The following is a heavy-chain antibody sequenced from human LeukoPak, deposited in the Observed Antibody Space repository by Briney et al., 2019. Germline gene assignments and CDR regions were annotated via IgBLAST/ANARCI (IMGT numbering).Heavy chain of an antibody. V-gene: IGHV1-2*02. CDR3: ARASGYHEEHYYYYGMDV. Sequence: GASVKVSCKASGYTFTSYDINWVRQATGQGLEWMGWMNPNSGGTNYAQKFQGRVTMTRDTSISTAYMELSRLRSDDTAVYYCARASGYHEEHYYYYGMDVWGQGTTVTVSS. J-gene: IGHJ6*02. CDR2: MNPNSGGT. CDR1: GYTFTSYD. D-gene: IGHD3-22*01.